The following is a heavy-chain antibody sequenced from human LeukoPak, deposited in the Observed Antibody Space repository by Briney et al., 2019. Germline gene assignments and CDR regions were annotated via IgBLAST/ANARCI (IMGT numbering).Heavy chain of an antibody. D-gene: IGHD4-17*01. Sequence: DPSETLSLTCTVSGGSISSSSYYWGWIRQPPGKGLEWIGSIYDSGSTYYNPSLKSRVTISVDTSKNQFSLKLSSVTAADTAGYYCARHFSPTVTTDHYYYGMDVWGQGTTVTVSS. CDR3: ARHFSPTVTTDHYYYGMDV. J-gene: IGHJ6*02. CDR2: IYDSGST. V-gene: IGHV4-39*01. CDR1: GGSISSSSYY.